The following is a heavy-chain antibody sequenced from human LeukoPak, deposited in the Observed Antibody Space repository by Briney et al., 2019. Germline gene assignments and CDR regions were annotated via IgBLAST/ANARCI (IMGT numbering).Heavy chain of an antibody. Sequence: SGPALVKPTETLTLTCTFSGFSLTTSGMCVNWIRQPPGKALEWIGRVDWDDDKRYSPSLKSRLTITKDISKNQVVLTMTNMDPVDTATYYCAHANPSAGHAFDIWGQGTMVTVSS. D-gene: IGHD6-13*01. CDR1: GFSLTTSGMC. CDR3: AHANPSAGHAFDI. CDR2: VDWDDDK. J-gene: IGHJ3*02. V-gene: IGHV2-5*08.